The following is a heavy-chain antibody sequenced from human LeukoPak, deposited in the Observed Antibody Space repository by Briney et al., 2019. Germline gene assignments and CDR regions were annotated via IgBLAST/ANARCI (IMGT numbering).Heavy chain of an antibody. CDR1: GYTFTGYY. D-gene: IGHD6-13*01. V-gene: IGHV1-2*02. CDR2: INPNSGGT. J-gene: IGHJ3*02. CDR3: ARRCHSSRWYAAFDI. Sequence: ASVKVSCKASGYTFTGYYMHWVRQAPGQGLEWMGWINPNSGGTNYAQKFQGRVTMTRDTSISTAYMELSRLRSDDTAVYYCARRCHSSRWYAAFDIWGQGTMVTVSS.